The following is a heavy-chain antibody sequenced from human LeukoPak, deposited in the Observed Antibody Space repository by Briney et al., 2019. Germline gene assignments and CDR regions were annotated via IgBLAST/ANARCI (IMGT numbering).Heavy chain of an antibody. CDR2: IYSSGDT. V-gene: IGHV3-53*01. Sequence: GSLRLSCAASGFTVRSKYMSWVRQTPGKGLQWVALIYSSGDTYTADSVKGRFTISRDNSENTLYLQMDSLRAEDTAVYYCATGYYFGSGSYGYLDYWGQGTLVTVSS. CDR3: ATGYYFGSGSYGYLDY. J-gene: IGHJ4*02. D-gene: IGHD3-10*01. CDR1: GFTVRSKY.